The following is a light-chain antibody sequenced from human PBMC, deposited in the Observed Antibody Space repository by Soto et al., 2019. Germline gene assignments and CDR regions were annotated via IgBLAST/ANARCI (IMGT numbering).Light chain of an antibody. CDR1: QTIGNY. J-gene: IGKJ1*01. CDR2: AAS. Sequence: DIQMSQAPSSLPASGGDRVTITCRASQTIGNYLNWYQQRPVKAPNLLISAASTLQSGVPSRFSGSGSGTEFTLTISSLQPDDFATYYCQQYNSSPWTFGQGTKVDIK. V-gene: IGKV1-39*01. CDR3: QQYNSSPWT.